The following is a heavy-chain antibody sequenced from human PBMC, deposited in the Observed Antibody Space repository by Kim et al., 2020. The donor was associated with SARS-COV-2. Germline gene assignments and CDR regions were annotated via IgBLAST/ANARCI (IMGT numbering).Heavy chain of an antibody. J-gene: IGHJ4*02. CDR3: ARDVDTAMVTTYDY. D-gene: IGHD5-18*01. Sequence: NPSLKSRVTISVDTSKNQFSLKLSSVTAADTAVYYCARDVDTAMVTTYDYWGQGTLVTVSS. V-gene: IGHV4-30-2*04.